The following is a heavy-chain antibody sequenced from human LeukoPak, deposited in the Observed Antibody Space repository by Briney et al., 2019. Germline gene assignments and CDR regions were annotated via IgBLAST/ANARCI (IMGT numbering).Heavy chain of an antibody. CDR3: ARVGYSGYDSRPVFNY. Sequence: GASVKVSCKASGYTFTNYALHWVRQAPGQRLEWMGWINTGNGNTKYSQKFQGGVTITRATSASTAYMELSSLRSEDTAVYYCARVGYSGYDSRPVFNYWGQGTLVTVSS. D-gene: IGHD5-12*01. V-gene: IGHV1-3*04. CDR1: GYTFTNYA. J-gene: IGHJ4*02. CDR2: INTGNGNT.